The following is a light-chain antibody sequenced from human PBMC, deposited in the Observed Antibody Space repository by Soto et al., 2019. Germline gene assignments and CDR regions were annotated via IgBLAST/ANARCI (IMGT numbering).Light chain of an antibody. CDR1: QSVRGSY. CDR3: KQYGSSST. CDR2: GAA. Sequence: PGERATLSCRASQSVRGSYLAWYQQKPGQAPRLLIFGAASRATGIQDRFSGRGSGTEFTLTIRRLEPEDFAVYYCKQYGSSSTFGQGTKVDIK. V-gene: IGKV3-20*01. J-gene: IGKJ1*01.